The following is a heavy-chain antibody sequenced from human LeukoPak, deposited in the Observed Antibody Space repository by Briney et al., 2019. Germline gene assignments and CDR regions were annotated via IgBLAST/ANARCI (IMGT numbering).Heavy chain of an antibody. CDR1: GGSFSGHY. CDR2: IIHSGRI. CDR3: ARLVLLWFGEFDAFDI. V-gene: IGHV4-34*12. J-gene: IGHJ3*02. Sequence: SETLSLTCGVYGGSFSGHYWSWIRQPPGKGLEWIGEIIHSGRINYNPSLKSRVTISVDTSKNQFSLKLSSVTAADTAVYYCARLVLLWFGEFDAFDIWGQGTMVTVSS. D-gene: IGHD3-10*01.